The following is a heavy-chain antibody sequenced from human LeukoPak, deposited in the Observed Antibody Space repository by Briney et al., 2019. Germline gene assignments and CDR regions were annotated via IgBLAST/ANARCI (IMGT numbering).Heavy chain of an antibody. CDR2: IWVDGTRE. CDR3: PGTSTINTPGGSIYSDL. CDR1: GFNFNSLG. D-gene: IGHD5/OR15-5a*01. Sequence: GGSLRLSCAASGFNFNSLGRQWLRQAPGKAREGVAHIWVDGTRETYATHVRGRLSIPRANSHHALYLTMTSPTADHTAVYYCPGTSTINTPGGSIYSDLWGRGTLVIVSS. J-gene: IGHJ4*02. V-gene: IGHV3-33*01.